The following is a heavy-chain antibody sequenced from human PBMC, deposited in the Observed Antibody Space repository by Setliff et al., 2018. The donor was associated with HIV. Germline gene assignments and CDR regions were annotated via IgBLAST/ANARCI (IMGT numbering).Heavy chain of an antibody. Sequence: GGSLRLSCKASGFTFKIYAMSWLRQAPGKGLEWVSGISGSGGSTYYADSVKGRFTISRDNSKNTLYLQMNSLRAEDTAVYYCARDRTGGWAFESWGQGTLVTVSS. CDR1: GFTFKIYA. CDR3: ARDRTGGWAFES. D-gene: IGHD2-8*02. V-gene: IGHV3-23*01. J-gene: IGHJ4*02. CDR2: ISGSGGST.